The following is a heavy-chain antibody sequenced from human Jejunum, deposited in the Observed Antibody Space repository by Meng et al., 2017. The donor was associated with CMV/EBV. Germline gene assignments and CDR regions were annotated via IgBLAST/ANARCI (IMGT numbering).Heavy chain of an antibody. CDR3: ARDRNWGPGTSDY. CDR1: GYTFSSSA. D-gene: IGHD7-27*01. CDR2: INAGNSNT. Sequence: KASGYTFSSSARQWVRQAPGQRLEWMGWINAGNSNTKYSEKFQSRVTITGDTSASTAYMDLSSLTSEDTAVYYCARDRNWGPGTSDYWGQGTLVTVSS. V-gene: IGHV1-3*01. J-gene: IGHJ4*02.